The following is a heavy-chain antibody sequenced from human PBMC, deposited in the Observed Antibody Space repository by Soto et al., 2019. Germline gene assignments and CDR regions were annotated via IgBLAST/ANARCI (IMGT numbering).Heavy chain of an antibody. CDR1: GGSFSGYY. J-gene: IGHJ4*02. Sequence: QVQLQQWGAGLLKPSETLSLTCAVYGGSFSGYYWSWIRQPPGKGLEWIGEINHSGSTNYNPSLKSRVTISVDTSKNQFSLKLSSVTAADTAVYYCARTIAIPRVGPIWTHIAARPAMGSPLDYWGQGTLVTVSS. D-gene: IGHD6-6*01. V-gene: IGHV4-34*01. CDR3: ARTIAIPRVGPIWTHIAARPAMGSPLDY. CDR2: INHSGST.